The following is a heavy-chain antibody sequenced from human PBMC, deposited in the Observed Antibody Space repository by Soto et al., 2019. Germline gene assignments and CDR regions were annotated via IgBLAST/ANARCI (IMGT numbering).Heavy chain of an antibody. CDR2: IYSGGST. J-gene: IGHJ6*02. D-gene: IGHD3-10*01. CDR3: AREGYYGWDGMDV. V-gene: IGHV3-53*01. Sequence: EVQLVESGGGLIQPGGSLRLSCAASGFTVSSHYMSWVRQAPGKGLEWVSVIYSGGSTYYADSVKGRFTISRDNSKNTLYLQMNSLRAEDTAVYYCAREGYYGWDGMDVWGQGTTVTVSS. CDR1: GFTVSSHY.